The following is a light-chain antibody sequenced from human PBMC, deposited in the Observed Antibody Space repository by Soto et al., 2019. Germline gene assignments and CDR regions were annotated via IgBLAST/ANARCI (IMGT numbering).Light chain of an antibody. CDR3: SSYTGSSTLVV. CDR2: DVS. J-gene: IGLJ2*01. Sequence: QSALTQPPSVSGSPGQSVSISCTGTSSDVGRYNHVSWYQQPPGTAPKLMIYDVSNRPSGVPDRFSGSKSGNTAFLTISGLQAEDEAEYYCSSYTGSSTLVVFGGGTKLTVL. CDR1: SSDVGRYNH. V-gene: IGLV2-18*02.